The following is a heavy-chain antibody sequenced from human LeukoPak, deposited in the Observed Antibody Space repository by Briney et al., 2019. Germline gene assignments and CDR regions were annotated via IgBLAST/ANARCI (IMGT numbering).Heavy chain of an antibody. J-gene: IGHJ4*02. V-gene: IGHV5-51*01. CDR3: ARAGTSNYRFFDS. CDR2: IYPSDSDI. D-gene: IGHD4-11*01. Sequence: GESLEISCKASGYSFTNYWIGWVRQMPGKGLEWMGIIYPSDSDIRYSPSFQGQVTISADKSINTAYLQWSSLKASDTAIYYCARAGTSNYRFFDSWGQGTLVTVSS. CDR1: GYSFTNYW.